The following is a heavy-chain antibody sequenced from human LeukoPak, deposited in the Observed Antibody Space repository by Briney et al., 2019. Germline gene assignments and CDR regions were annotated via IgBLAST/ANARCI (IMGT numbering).Heavy chain of an antibody. CDR2: IRTTAEGAKYA. V-gene: IGHV3-48*02. CDR1: GFSFTDYP. J-gene: IGHJ4*02. CDR3: AADKRYAFDY. D-gene: IGHD3-9*01. Sequence: GGSLRLSCATSGFSFTDYPMNWVRQAPGKGLEWISNIRTTAEGAKYAYYADSVKGRVTLSRDDGKNTLYLHMNSLRDDDTAVYYCAADKRYAFDYWGQGILVTVSS.